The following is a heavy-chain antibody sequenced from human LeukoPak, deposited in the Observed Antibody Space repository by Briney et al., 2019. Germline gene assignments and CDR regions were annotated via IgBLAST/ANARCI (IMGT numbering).Heavy chain of an antibody. CDR1: GGTFSSYA. CDR2: IIPIFGTA. Sequence: SVKVSCKASGGTFSSYAISWVRQAPGQGLEWMGGIIPIFGTANYAQKFQGRVTITTDESTSTAYIELSSLRSEDTAVYYCARRPSSGYYAFDIWGQGTMVTVSS. J-gene: IGHJ3*02. CDR3: ARRPSSGYYAFDI. D-gene: IGHD3-22*01. V-gene: IGHV1-69*05.